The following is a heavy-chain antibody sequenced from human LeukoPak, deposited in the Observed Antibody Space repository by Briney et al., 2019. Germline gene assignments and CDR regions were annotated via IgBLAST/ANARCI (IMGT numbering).Heavy chain of an antibody. CDR1: GFTFSSYG. CDR3: AKDGTLRYFDWLLSYYFDY. J-gene: IGHJ4*02. V-gene: IGHV3-30*02. D-gene: IGHD3-9*01. Sequence: GGSLRLSCAASGFTFSSYGMHWVRQAPGKGLEWVAFIRYDGSNKYYADSVKGRFTISRDNSKNTLYLQMNSLRAEDTAVYYCAKDGTLRYFDWLLSYYFDYWGQGTLVTVSS. CDR2: IRYDGSNK.